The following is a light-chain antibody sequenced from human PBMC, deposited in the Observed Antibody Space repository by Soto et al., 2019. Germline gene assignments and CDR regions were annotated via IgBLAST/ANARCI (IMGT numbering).Light chain of an antibody. J-gene: IGLJ3*02. V-gene: IGLV1-44*01. CDR3: ATWDDSLSGGV. CDR2: TDN. Sequence: QSALTQPPSASGTPGQRVSISCSGSSSNIGSHGVNWYQQLPGTAPKLLIYTDNHRPAGVPDRFSGSKSGTSASLAISGLQSEDEGDYYCATWDDSLSGGVFGGGTKLTVL. CDR1: SSNIGSHG.